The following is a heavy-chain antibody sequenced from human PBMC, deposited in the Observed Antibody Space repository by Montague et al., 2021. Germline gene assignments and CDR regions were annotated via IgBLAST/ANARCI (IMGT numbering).Heavy chain of an antibody. D-gene: IGHD2-15*01. CDR2: IYDSGST. J-gene: IGHJ4*02. V-gene: IGHV4-31*03. CDR1: GGSISSGGFY. Sequence: TLSLTCSVSGGSISSGGFYWSWIRQPPGKGPEWIGSIYDSGSTDYNPSLKSRLTLSRDTSKNQVSLRLTSVTAAETAAYYCARSGGYCSGGRCDTFDYWGQGTLVTVSS. CDR3: ARSGGYCSGGRCDTFDY.